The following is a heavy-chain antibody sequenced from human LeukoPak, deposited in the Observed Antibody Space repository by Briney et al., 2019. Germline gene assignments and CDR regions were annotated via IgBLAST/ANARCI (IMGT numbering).Heavy chain of an antibody. Sequence: GSLRLSCAASGFTFSSYSMNWVRQPPGKGLEWIGSIYYSGSTYYNPSLKSRVTISVDTSKNQFSLKLSSVTAADTAVYYCAREVGYVDYWGQGTLVTVSS. CDR3: AREVGYVDY. V-gene: IGHV4-39*02. CDR1: GFTFSSYSMN. D-gene: IGHD2-15*01. CDR2: IYYSGST. J-gene: IGHJ4*02.